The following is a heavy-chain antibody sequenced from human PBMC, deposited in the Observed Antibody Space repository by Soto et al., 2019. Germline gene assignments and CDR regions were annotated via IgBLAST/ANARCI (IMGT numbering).Heavy chain of an antibody. V-gene: IGHV4-59*01. CDR3: ARGGDSSSWYFGDSSGYYPNY. D-gene: IGHD3-22*01. Sequence: SETLSLTCTVSGGSISSYYWSWIRQPPGKGLEWIGYIYYSGSTNYNPSLKSRVTISVDTSKNQFSLKLSSVTAADTAVYYCARGGDSSSWYFGDSSGYYPNYWGQGT. CDR2: IYYSGST. J-gene: IGHJ4*02. CDR1: GGSISSYY.